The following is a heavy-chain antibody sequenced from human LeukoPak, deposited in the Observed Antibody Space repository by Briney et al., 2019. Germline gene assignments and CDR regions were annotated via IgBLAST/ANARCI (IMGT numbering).Heavy chain of an antibody. D-gene: IGHD6-6*01. CDR2: IYASGNT. V-gene: IGHV4-4*07. CDR1: GGSISTYY. J-gene: IGHJ3*01. CDR3: AREYSSSSGKNAFDV. Sequence: PSETLSLTCNLSGGSISTYYWNLIRQPAGKGLEWIGRIYASGNTNYNPSLKSRVTMSLDTSKNQFSLRLTSVAAADTAVYYCAREYSSSSGKNAFDVWGQVTMVTVAS.